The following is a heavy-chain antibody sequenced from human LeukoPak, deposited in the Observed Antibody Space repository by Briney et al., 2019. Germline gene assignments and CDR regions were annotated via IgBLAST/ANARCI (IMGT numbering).Heavy chain of an antibody. CDR3: ARGRYCSADICSGGDAFDI. J-gene: IGHJ3*02. CDR2: IYTRGST. CDR1: GGSINNYY. D-gene: IGHD2-15*01. Sequence: SETLSLTCTVSGGSINNYYWSWIRRPARKGLEWIGRIYTRGSTNYNPSLKSRVTMSVDTSKNQFSLKLSSVTAADTAVYYCARGRYCSADICSGGDAFDIWGQGTMVSVSS. V-gene: IGHV4-4*07.